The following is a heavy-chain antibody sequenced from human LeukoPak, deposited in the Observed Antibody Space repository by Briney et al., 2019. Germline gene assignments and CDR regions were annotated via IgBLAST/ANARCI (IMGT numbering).Heavy chain of an antibody. CDR2: ISSSGSTI. Sequence: PGGSLRLSCAASGFTFSDYYMSWIRQAPGKGLELVSYISSSGSTIYYADSVKGRFTISRDSAKNSLYLQMNSLRAEDTAVYSCARGRDGYNSGAFDIWSQGTMVTVSS. D-gene: IGHD5-24*01. CDR1: GFTFSDYY. V-gene: IGHV3-11*04. J-gene: IGHJ3*02. CDR3: ARGRDGYNSGAFDI.